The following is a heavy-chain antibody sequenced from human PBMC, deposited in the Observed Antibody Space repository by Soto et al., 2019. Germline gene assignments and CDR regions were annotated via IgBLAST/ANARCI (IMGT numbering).Heavy chain of an antibody. CDR3: ARGVGTPADY. CDR2: IIPIFGTA. V-gene: IGHV1-69*13. J-gene: IGHJ4*02. CDR1: GGTFSSYA. D-gene: IGHD2-15*01. Sequence: ASVKVYCKAAGGTFSSYAISWVRQAPGQGLEWMGGIIPIFGTANYAQKFQGRVTITADESTSTAYMELSSLRSEDTAVYYCARGVGTPADYWGQGTLVTVSS.